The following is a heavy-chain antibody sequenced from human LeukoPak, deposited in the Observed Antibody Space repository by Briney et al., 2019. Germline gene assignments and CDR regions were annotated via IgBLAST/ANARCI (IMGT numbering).Heavy chain of an antibody. V-gene: IGHV1-2*02. CDR3: ARDQNYYDTNTYYGIDC. D-gene: IGHD3-22*01. CDR2: INANNGAT. CDR1: VYTFTGHY. J-gene: IGHJ4*02. Sequence: ASVTVSFKPSVYTFTGHYIHWVRQAPGQGLEWMGWINANNGATHCAQKFQDRVTMTRDTSISTVYMELSRLTSDDTAVYYCARDQNYYDTNTYYGIDCWGQGTLVTVSS.